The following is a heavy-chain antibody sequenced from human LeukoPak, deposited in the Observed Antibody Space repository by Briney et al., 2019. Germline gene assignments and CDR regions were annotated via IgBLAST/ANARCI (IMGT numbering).Heavy chain of an antibody. J-gene: IGHJ3*02. D-gene: IGHD2-8*02. CDR2: TYYRSKWYN. CDR3: ARSRWYWATDAFDI. CDR1: GDSVSSNSVT. V-gene: IGHV6-1*01. Sequence: SQTLSLTCAISGDSVSSNSVTWNWIRQSPSRGLEWLGRTYYRSKWYNDYAVSVKSRITINPDTSKNQFSLQLNSVTPEDTAVYYCARSRWYWATDAFDIWGQGTMVTVSS.